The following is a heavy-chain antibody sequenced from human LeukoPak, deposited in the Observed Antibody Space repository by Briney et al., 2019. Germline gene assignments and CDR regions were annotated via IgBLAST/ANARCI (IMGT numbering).Heavy chain of an antibody. V-gene: IGHV3-23*01. CDR1: GFTFSSDV. J-gene: IGHJ4*02. CDR2: IIGSGGSR. Sequence: GGSLRLSCVASGFTFSSDVMAWVRQAPGKGLEWVSSIIGSGGSRYYADSVKGRVTISRDNYKNTLYLQIYSLRAEDTAIYYCAKGSKGTYDYWGQGTLVTVSS. CDR3: AKGSKGTYDY.